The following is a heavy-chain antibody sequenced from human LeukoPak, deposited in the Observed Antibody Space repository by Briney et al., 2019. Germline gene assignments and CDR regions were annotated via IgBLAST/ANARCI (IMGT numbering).Heavy chain of an antibody. J-gene: IGHJ4*02. CDR1: GFTFSSYG. Sequence: GGSLRLSCTASGFTFSSYGMNWIRQAPGKGLEWVSGISEGGNYINYAASVKGRFTISRDNAKNSLYLQMNSLRAEDTAVYYCASFYCSSTSCFDYWGQGTLVTVSS. V-gene: IGHV3-21*04. CDR2: ISEGGNYI. CDR3: ASFYCSSTSCFDY. D-gene: IGHD2-2*01.